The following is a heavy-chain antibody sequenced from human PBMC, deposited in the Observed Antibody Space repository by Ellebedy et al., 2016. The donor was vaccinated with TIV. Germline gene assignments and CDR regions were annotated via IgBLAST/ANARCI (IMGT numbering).Heavy chain of an antibody. J-gene: IGHJ3*02. CDR2: IDWDDDK. CDR1: GFSLSTSGMC. V-gene: IGHV2-70*01. CDR3: ARGITCSGGSRSHAFDI. Sequence: SGPTLVXPTQTLTLTCTFSGFSLSTSGMCVSWIRQPPGKALEWLALIDWDDDKYYSTSLKTRLTISKDTSKNQVVLTMTNMDPVDTATYYCARGITCSGGSRSHAFDIWGQGTMVTVSS. D-gene: IGHD2-15*01.